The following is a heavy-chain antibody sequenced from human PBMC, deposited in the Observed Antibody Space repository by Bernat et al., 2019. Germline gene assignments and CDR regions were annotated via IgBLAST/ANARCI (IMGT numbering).Heavy chain of an antibody. V-gene: IGHV3-53*04. J-gene: IGHJ3*02. Sequence: EVQLVESGGGLVQPGGSLRLSCAASGFTVSSNYMSWLRQAPGKGLEWVSVIYSGGSTYYAASVKGRFTISRHHSKNTLYLQMTGLRAGDTAVYYCATWTNIAVAGTGAFDIWGKGTMVTVSS. D-gene: IGHD6-19*01. CDR1: GFTVSSNY. CDR3: ATWTNIAVAGTGAFDI. CDR2: IYSGGST.